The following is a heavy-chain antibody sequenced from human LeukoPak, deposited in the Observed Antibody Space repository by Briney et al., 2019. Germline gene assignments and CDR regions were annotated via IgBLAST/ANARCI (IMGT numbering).Heavy chain of an antibody. J-gene: IGHJ4*02. D-gene: IGHD1-26*01. Sequence: PSQTLSLTCTVSGGSISSYLWSWIRQPPGKGLEWIGYIYYSGSTNYNPSLKSRVTILVDTSKNQFSLKVSSVTAADTAVYYCARGQYSGSCFDNWGQGSLVTVSS. CDR2: IYYSGST. CDR3: ARGQYSGSCFDN. V-gene: IGHV4-59*01. CDR1: GGSISSYL.